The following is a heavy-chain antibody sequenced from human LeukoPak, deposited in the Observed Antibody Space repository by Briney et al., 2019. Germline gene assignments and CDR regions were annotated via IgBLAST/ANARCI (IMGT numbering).Heavy chain of an antibody. CDR3: AKVIDYGDYYDY. V-gene: IGHV3-23*01. J-gene: IGHJ4*02. CDR2: ISGSGGRT. D-gene: IGHD4-17*01. Sequence: GGSLRLSCTASGFTFSSYAMSWVRQAPGKGLEWVSVISGSGGRTYYADSVKGRFTISRDNSKNTLYLQMNSLRAEDTAVYYCAKVIDYGDYYDYWGQGALVTVSS. CDR1: GFTFSSYA.